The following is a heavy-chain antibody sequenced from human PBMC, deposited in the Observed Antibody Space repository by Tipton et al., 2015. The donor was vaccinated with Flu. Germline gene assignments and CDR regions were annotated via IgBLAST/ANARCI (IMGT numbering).Heavy chain of an antibody. CDR1: SGSIRSTNYF. CDR2: IFPSGTT. V-gene: IGHV4-39*07. Sequence: TLSLTCTVSSGSIRSTNYFCAWIRQPPGKRLELIGSIFPSGTTYYNPSLKSRVTISVDTSKNQFSLRLSSVTAADTAVYFCAREEAVDHFGSAIHYWGQGTQVTVSS. J-gene: IGHJ4*02. CDR3: AREEAVDHFGSAIHY. D-gene: IGHD3-10*01.